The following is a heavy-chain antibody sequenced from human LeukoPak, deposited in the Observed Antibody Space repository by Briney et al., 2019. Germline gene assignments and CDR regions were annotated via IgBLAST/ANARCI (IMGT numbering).Heavy chain of an antibody. Sequence: PGGSLRLSCVASGLTFSNYAMTWVRQAPGKGLEWVSTIGGGPVYYADSVKGRFTISRDNSKNTLFLQINSLRAEDTAIYYCAKDSYSHNGIYDALDIWGQGTMVTVSS. D-gene: IGHD2-8*01. J-gene: IGHJ3*02. V-gene: IGHV3-23*01. CDR1: GLTFSNYA. CDR3: AKDSYSHNGIYDALDI. CDR2: IGGGPV.